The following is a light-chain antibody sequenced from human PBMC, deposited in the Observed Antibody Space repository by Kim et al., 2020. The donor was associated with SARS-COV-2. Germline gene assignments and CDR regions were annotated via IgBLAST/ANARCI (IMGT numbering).Light chain of an antibody. CDR2: DAS. V-gene: IGKV3-20*01. J-gene: IGKJ2*01. Sequence: EIVLTQSPGTLSLSPGETATLSCRASQSVSSSFLAWYQQRPGQPPTLLIYDASTGATGIPDRFSGGGSGTDFTLTISRLEPEDFAVYFCQHFGASSYTFGQGTKLEI. CDR3: QHFGASSYT. CDR1: QSVSSSF.